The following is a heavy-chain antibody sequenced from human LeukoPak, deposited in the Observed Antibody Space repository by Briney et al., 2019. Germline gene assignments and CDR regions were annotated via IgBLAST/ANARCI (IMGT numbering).Heavy chain of an antibody. Sequence: SDTLSLTCTLSGGPFSGYYWIWIPQPPGKGLEWIGYIYSSGGAIHNPSLKSRVTMSVDTSNNQFTLKLKSGTAADTAVYYCARQGDTAYYYVDYWGQGTLVTVSS. V-gene: IGHV4-4*09. J-gene: IGHJ4*02. CDR3: ARQGDTAYYYVDY. D-gene: IGHD5-18*01. CDR1: GGPFSGYY. CDR2: IYSSGGA.